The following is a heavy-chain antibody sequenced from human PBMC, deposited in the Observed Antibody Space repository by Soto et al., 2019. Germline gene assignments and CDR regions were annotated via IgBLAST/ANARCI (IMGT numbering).Heavy chain of an antibody. V-gene: IGHV3-33*01. Sequence: LSLSCAASGFTFSNYGMHWVRQAPGKGLEWVAVIWYDGNNKYYADSVKGRFTISRDNSNNTLYVQMTSLSAEDTAVYYCARGLHYLFVYWGQGSLVTVSS. D-gene: IGHD3-10*01. CDR3: ARGLHYLFVY. J-gene: IGHJ4*02. CDR2: IWYDGNNK. CDR1: GFTFSNYG.